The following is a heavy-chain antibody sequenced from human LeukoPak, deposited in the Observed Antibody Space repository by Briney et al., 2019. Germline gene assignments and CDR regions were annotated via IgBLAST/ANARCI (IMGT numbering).Heavy chain of an antibody. CDR3: AKDSLADIDY. V-gene: IGHV3-30*02. J-gene: IGHJ4*02. Sequence: TGGSLRLSCAASGFIFSTYGMYCVRQAPGKGLEWVAFIRHDGSIKNYADSVKGRSTISRDNSKNTLYLQMNSLRAEDTAVYYCAKDSLADIDYWGQGTLVTVSS. CDR1: GFIFSTYG. CDR2: IRHDGSIK. D-gene: IGHD3-16*01.